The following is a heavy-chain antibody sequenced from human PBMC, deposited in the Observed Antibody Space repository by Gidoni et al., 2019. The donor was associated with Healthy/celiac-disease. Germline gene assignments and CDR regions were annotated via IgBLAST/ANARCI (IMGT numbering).Heavy chain of an antibody. CDR3: ARVSGIQLWLDY. CDR2: IYYSGST. V-gene: IGHV4-59*01. J-gene: IGHJ4*02. Sequence: QVQLQESGPGLVKPSETLSLTCTVSGGSISSYYWSWIRQPPGKGLEWIGYIYYSGSTNYNPSLKSRVTISVDTSKNQFSLKLSSVTAADTAVYYCARVSGIQLWLDYWGQGTLVTVSS. D-gene: IGHD5-18*01. CDR1: GGSISSYY.